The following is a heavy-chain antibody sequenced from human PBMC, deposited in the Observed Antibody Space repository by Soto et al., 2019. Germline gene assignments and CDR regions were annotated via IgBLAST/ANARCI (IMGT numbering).Heavy chain of an antibody. D-gene: IGHD2-2*01. V-gene: IGHV3-53*01. CDR2: IYSGGST. J-gene: IGHJ5*02. CDR3: ARRTKGTNNWFDP. CDR1: GFTVSSNY. Sequence: GGSLRLSCAASGFTVSSNYMSWVRQAPGKGLEWVSVIYSGGSTYYADSVKGRFTISRDNSKNTLYLQMNSLRAEDTAVYYCARRTKGTNNWFDPWGQGTLVTVSS.